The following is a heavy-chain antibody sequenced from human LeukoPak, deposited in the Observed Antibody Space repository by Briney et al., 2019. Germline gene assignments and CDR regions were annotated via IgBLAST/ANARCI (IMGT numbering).Heavy chain of an antibody. D-gene: IGHD6-19*01. V-gene: IGHV4-4*02. CDR3: ARRTEVAGDFDY. Sequence: PSETLSLTCAVSGGSISSSNWWSWVRQPPGEGLEWIGEIYHSGSTNYNPSLKSRVTISVDKSKNQFSLKLSSVTAADTAVYYCARRTEVAGDFDYWGQGTLVTVSS. CDR2: IYHSGST. CDR1: GGSISSSNW. J-gene: IGHJ4*02.